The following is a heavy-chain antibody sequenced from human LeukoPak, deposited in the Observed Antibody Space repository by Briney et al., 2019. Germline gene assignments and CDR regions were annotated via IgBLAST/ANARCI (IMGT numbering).Heavy chain of an antibody. CDR1: GFIFSSYW. Sequence: RGSLRLSCAASGFIFSSYWMHWVRQKPGEGPLWLSRINGDGTSTAYAHSVQGRFIISRDNAKNTLYLQMNSIRVDDAAVYYCSRQWHTPSDYWGQGTVVTVS. CDR3: SRQWHTPSDY. D-gene: IGHD6-19*01. J-gene: IGHJ4*02. V-gene: IGHV3-74*03. CDR2: INGDGTST.